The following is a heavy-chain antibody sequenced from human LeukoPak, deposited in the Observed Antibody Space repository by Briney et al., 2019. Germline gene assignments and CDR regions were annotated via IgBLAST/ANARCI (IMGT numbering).Heavy chain of an antibody. Sequence: ASVKVSCKASGYTFTSYGISWVRQAPGQGLEWMGWISAYNGNTNYAQKLQGRVTMTTDTSTSTAYMELRSLRSDDTAVYYCARGAYYDSSGYPIIDYWGQGTLVTVSS. CDR1: GYTFTSYG. D-gene: IGHD3-22*01. V-gene: IGHV1-18*01. CDR3: ARGAYYDSSGYPIIDY. J-gene: IGHJ4*02. CDR2: ISAYNGNT.